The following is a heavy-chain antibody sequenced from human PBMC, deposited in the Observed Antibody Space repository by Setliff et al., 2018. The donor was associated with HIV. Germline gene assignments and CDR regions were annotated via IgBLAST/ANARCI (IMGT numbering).Heavy chain of an antibody. CDR2: ISNYNGNT. CDR1: DHTFTNYG. V-gene: IGHV1-18*01. D-gene: IGHD1-26*01. Sequence: ASVKVSCKTSDHTFTNYGIYWVRQAPGQRLEWMGWISNYNGNTNYAQKFHGRVTMTTDTSTRTAYMEMRGLTYDDTAVYYCARASGGNSVENGFDIWGQGTMVTVSS. CDR3: ARASGGNSVENGFDI. J-gene: IGHJ3*02.